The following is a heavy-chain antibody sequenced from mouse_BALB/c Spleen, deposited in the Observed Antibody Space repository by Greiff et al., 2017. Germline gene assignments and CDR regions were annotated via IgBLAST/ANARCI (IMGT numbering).Heavy chain of an antibody. CDR2: ISSGSSTI. D-gene: IGHD1-1*01. CDR1: GFTFSSFG. V-gene: IGHV5-17*02. CDR3: ARFGYGSSYGAMDY. J-gene: IGHJ4*01. Sequence: LVESGGGLVQPGGSRKLSCAASGFTFSSFGMHWVRQAPEKGLEWVAYISSGSSTIYYADTVKGRFTISRDNPKNTLFLQMTSLRSEDTAMYYCARFGYGSSYGAMDYWGQGTSVTVSS.